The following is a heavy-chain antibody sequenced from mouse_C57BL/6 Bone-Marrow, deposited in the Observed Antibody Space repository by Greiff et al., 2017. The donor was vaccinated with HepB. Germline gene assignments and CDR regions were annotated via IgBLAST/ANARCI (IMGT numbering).Heavy chain of an antibody. J-gene: IGHJ4*01. CDR1: GFTFSSYA. V-gene: IGHV5-9-1*02. CDR2: ISSGGDYI. D-gene: IGHD2-5*01. Sequence: EVKVEESGEGLVKPGGSLKLSCAASGFTFSSYAMSWVRQTPEKRLEWVAYISSGGDYIYYADTVKGRFTISRDNARNTLYLQMSSLKSEDTAMYYCTRDPAIVTTLYYYAMDYWGQGTSVTVSS. CDR3: TRDPAIVTTLYYYAMDY.